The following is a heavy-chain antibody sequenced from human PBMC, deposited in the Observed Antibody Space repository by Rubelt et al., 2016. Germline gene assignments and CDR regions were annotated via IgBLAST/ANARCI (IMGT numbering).Heavy chain of an antibody. CDR2: IYYGRDT. J-gene: IGHJ5*02. CDR3: ATICTSCRNWFDP. D-gene: IGHD2-2*01. CDR1: GGSIRSSSYY. V-gene: IGHV4-39*01. Sequence: QVQLQESGPGLVKPSETLSLTCTVSGGSIRSSSYYWGWIRQPPGKGLEWIGTIYYGRDTYSNPSLESRVSISVDTSRNRFSLELKSVTVADTAVYYCATICTSCRNWFDPWGQGTLVTVSS.